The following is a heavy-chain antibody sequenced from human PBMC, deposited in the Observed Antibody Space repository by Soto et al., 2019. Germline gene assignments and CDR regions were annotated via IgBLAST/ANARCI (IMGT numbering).Heavy chain of an antibody. J-gene: IGHJ5*02. V-gene: IGHV2-5*02. CDR2: IYWDDDK. Sequence: SGSTLVNPTQTLTLTCTCSGFSLSTSGVGVGWIRQPPGKALEWLALIYWDDDKRYSPSLKSRLTITKDTSKNQVVLTMTNMDPVDTATYYCAHSFPTPPAEIAARPYNWFDPWGQGTLVTVSS. D-gene: IGHD6-6*01. CDR1: GFSLSTSGVG. CDR3: AHSFPTPPAEIAARPYNWFDP.